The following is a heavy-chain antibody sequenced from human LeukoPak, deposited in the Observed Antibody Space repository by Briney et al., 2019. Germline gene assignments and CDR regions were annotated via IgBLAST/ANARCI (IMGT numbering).Heavy chain of an antibody. Sequence: GGSLRLSCAAYGFTFSISAMNWVRQAPGKGLAWVSSISSSGDITYYADSVKGRFTISRDNAKNSLYLQMNSLRAEDTAVYYCARDSGGYFDRNHFGYWGQGTLVTVSS. J-gene: IGHJ4*02. CDR2: ISSSGDIT. D-gene: IGHD3-9*01. CDR1: GFTFSISA. CDR3: ARDSGGYFDRNHFGY. V-gene: IGHV3-21*01.